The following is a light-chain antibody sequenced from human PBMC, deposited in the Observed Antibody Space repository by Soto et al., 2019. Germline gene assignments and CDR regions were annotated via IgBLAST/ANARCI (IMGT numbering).Light chain of an antibody. V-gene: IGKV1-5*01. CDR3: LQDFSYPRT. CDR1: QNINNW. CDR2: DAS. Sequence: DIQMTQSPSTLSASIGDRVTITCRASQNINNWIAWYQQKPGKAPKLLIYDASSLESGVPSRFSGSGSGTDFTLTISSLQPEDSATYYCLQDFSYPRTFGQGTKVDIK. J-gene: IGKJ1*01.